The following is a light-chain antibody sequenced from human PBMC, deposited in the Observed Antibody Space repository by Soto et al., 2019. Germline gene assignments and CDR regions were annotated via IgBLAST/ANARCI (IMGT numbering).Light chain of an antibody. CDR3: QQYKAYPDT. CDR1: QSIASY. J-gene: IGKJ2*01. V-gene: IGKV1-5*03. Sequence: DVQMTQSPSSLSASVGDRVTITCRASQSIASYLNWYQQIPGKAPNLLIYKVSSLDSGVPSRFSGSGSGTEFTLTITSLQPEDFSTYYCQQYKAYPDTFAQGTKLQIK. CDR2: KVS.